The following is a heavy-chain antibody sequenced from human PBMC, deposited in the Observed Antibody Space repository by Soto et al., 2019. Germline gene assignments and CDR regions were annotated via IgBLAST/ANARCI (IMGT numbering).Heavy chain of an antibody. V-gene: IGHV4-34*01. CDR2: INHSGST. CDR1: GGSFSGYY. CDR3: ARGWGDYGFDY. D-gene: IGHD4-17*01. J-gene: IGHJ4*02. Sequence: QVQLQQWGAGLLKPSETLSLTCAVYGGSFSGYYWSWIRQPPGKGLEWIGEINHSGSTNYNPSVKSRVTISVHTSKNQFSLKLSSVTAADTAVYYCARGWGDYGFDYWGQGTLVTVSS.